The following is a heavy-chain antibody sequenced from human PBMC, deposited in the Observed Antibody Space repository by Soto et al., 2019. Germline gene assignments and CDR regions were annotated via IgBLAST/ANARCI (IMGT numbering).Heavy chain of an antibody. CDR1: GFTVSSNY. D-gene: IGHD1-26*01. Sequence: EVQLVESGGGLVQPGGSLRLSCAASGFTVSSNYMSWVRQAPGKGLEWVSVIYSGGSTYYADSVKGRFTISRDNANNTLYLQMNSLRAEDTAVYYCERGFELNWFDPWGQGTLVTVSS. J-gene: IGHJ5*02. CDR2: IYSGGST. CDR3: ERGFELNWFDP. V-gene: IGHV3-66*01.